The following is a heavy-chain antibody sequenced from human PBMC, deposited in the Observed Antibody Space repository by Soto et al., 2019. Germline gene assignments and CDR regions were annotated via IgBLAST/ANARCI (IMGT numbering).Heavy chain of an antibody. V-gene: IGHV1-18*01. Sequence: GASVKVSCKASGYTFTIYGISWVRQAPGQGLEWMGWISAYNGNTKYAQKFQGRVTITADESTSTAYMEMSSLRSEDTAVYYCARTDGYSYGPYYYYGMEVWGQGTTVTVSS. CDR1: GYTFTIYG. CDR2: ISAYNGNT. D-gene: IGHD5-18*01. CDR3: ARTDGYSYGPYYYYGMEV. J-gene: IGHJ6*02.